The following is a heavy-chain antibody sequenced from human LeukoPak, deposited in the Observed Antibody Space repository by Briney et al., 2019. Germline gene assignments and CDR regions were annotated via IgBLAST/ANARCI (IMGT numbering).Heavy chain of an antibody. Sequence: PSETLSLTCTVSGGSFSSYYWSWIRQPPGKGLEWIGYIYYSGSTNYNPSPKSRVTISVDTSKNQFSLKLSSVTAADTAVYYCARDRGEYGSWSNFDYWGQGTLVTVSS. J-gene: IGHJ4*02. V-gene: IGHV4-59*01. CDR2: IYYSGST. CDR3: ARDRGEYGSWSNFDY. D-gene: IGHD3-10*01. CDR1: GGSFSSYY.